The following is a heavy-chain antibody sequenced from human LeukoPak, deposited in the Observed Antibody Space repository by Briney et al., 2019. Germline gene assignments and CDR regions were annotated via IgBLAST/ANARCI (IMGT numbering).Heavy chain of an antibody. CDR3: AKFLPTHIVVANYYFDY. V-gene: IGHV3-23*01. CDR2: ISGSGGST. J-gene: IGHJ4*02. CDR1: GFTFSSYA. Sequence: GGSLRLSCAASGFTFSSYAMSWVRQAPGKGLEWVSAISGSGGSTYYADSVKGRFTIARDNSKNTLYLQMNSLRAEDTAVYYCAKFLPTHIVVANYYFDYWGQGTLVTVSS. D-gene: IGHD2-21*01.